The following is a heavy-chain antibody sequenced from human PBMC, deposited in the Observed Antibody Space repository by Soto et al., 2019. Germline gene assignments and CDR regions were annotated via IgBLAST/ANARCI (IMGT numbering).Heavy chain of an antibody. CDR2: IYYSGST. J-gene: IGHJ6*02. V-gene: IGHV4-39*01. CDR1: GGSISSSSYY. Sequence: SETLSLTCTVSGGSISSSSYYWGWIRQPPGKGLEWIGSIYYSGSTYYNPSLKSRVPISVDTSKNQFSLKLSSVTAADTAVYYCARRRGSGSYTYYYYYYGMDVWGQGTMVTVSS. D-gene: IGHD3-10*01. CDR3: ARRRGSGSYTYYYYYYGMDV.